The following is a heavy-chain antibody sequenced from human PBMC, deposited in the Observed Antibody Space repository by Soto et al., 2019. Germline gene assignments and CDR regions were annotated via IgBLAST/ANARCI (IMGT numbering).Heavy chain of an antibody. CDR3: AKSGSSGWYGWFDP. J-gene: IGHJ5*02. Sequence: QITLKESGPTLVKPTQTLTLTCIFSGFSLRTSGVGVGWIRQPPGKALEWLGFIYWNDDKLYSPSLKSRLTITKDTSQHQVVLTMTNMDPVDTATYYCAKSGSSGWYGWFDPWGQGTLVTVSS. D-gene: IGHD6-19*01. V-gene: IGHV2-5*01. CDR2: IYWNDDK. CDR1: GFSLRTSGVG.